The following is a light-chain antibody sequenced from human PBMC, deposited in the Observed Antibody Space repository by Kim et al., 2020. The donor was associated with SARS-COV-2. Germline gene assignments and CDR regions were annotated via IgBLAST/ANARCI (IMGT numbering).Light chain of an antibody. V-gene: IGKV3-15*01. Sequence: VGTGERATISCRASQSVSSNLTWDQQKPGQGPRLLIYGASTGATGIPARCSGSGSGTEFTLTISSLQSEDFAVYYCQQNNNWPPTFGQGTKVDIK. CDR2: GAS. CDR3: QQNNNWPPT. CDR1: QSVSSN. J-gene: IGKJ1*01.